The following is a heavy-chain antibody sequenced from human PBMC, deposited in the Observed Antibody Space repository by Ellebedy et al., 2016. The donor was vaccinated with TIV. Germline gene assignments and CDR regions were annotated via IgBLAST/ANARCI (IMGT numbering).Heavy chain of an antibody. CDR1: GFTFSSYA. J-gene: IGHJ4*02. CDR3: AKGGVPRGKVATPTFDY. Sequence: GGSLRLXXAASGFTFSSYAMSWVRQAPGKGLEWVSAISGSGGSTYYADSVKGRFTISRDNSKNTLYLQMNSMRAEDTAVYYCAKGGVPRGKVATPTFDYWGQGTLVTVSS. V-gene: IGHV3-23*01. CDR2: ISGSGGST. D-gene: IGHD5-12*01.